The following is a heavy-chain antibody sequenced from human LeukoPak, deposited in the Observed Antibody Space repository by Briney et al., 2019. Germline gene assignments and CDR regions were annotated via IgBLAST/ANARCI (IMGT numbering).Heavy chain of an antibody. CDR1: GYRFTNYW. V-gene: IGHV5-51*01. Sequence: PGESLKISCKGSGYRFTNYWIGWVRQMPGKGLEWMGIIYPSDSDTRYGPSFQGQVTISADKSISTAYLHWSSLKASDTAIYYCARQTGAGPKTYYFMDAWGAGTTVTVSS. CDR3: ARQTGAGPKTYYFMDA. CDR2: IYPSDSDT. J-gene: IGHJ6*03.